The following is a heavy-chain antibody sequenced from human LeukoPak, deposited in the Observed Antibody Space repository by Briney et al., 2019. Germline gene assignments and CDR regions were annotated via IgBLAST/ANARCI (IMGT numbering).Heavy chain of an antibody. CDR2: ISWDGTTT. Sequence: GGSLRLSCAASGFTFDDYTMHWVRQAPGKGLEWVSLISWDGTTTYYADSVKGRFTISRDNSKNSLYLQMNSLRTEDTALYYCAKGPSESPVDYWGQGTLVTVSS. J-gene: IGHJ4*02. CDR3: AKGPSESPVDY. V-gene: IGHV3-43*01. CDR1: GFTFDDYT.